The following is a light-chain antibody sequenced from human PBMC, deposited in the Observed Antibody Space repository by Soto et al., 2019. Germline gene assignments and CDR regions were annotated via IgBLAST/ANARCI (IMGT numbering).Light chain of an antibody. CDR3: CSYAGSSTVV. V-gene: IGLV2-23*02. Sequence: QSVLTQPASVSGSPGQSITISCTGTSSDVGSYNLVSWYQQHPGKAPKLMIYEVSKRPSGVSNRFSGSKSGNTASLTISGLQAEDEADYYCCSYAGSSTVVFGTGTKVTVL. J-gene: IGLJ1*01. CDR2: EVS. CDR1: SSDVGSYNL.